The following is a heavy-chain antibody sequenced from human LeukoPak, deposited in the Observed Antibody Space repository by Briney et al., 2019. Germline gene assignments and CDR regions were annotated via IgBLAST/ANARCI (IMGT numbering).Heavy chain of an antibody. CDR3: ARDKPYFDY. CDR1: GFTFSSYA. J-gene: IGHJ4*02. V-gene: IGHV3-30-3*01. CDR2: ISYDGSNK. Sequence: GRSLRLSCAASGFTFSSYAMHWVRQAPGEGLEWVAVISYDGSNKYYADSVKGRFTISRDNSKNTLYLQMNSLRAEDTAVYYCARDKPYFDYWGQGTLVTVPS.